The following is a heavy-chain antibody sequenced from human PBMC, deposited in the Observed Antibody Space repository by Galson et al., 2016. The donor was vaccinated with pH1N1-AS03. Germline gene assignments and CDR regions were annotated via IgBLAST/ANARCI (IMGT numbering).Heavy chain of an antibody. J-gene: IGHJ4*02. CDR3: ARGGDHASY. Sequence: SVKVSCKASGYICNSYGIAWVRQAPGQGLEWMGWISVYTGKTNYAEKFQERVTMTRQISTTTAYLELRSLRSDDTAVYYCARGGDHASYWGQGTLVTVSS. V-gene: IGHV1-18*01. CDR1: GYICNSYG. CDR2: ISVYTGKT. D-gene: IGHD3-10*01.